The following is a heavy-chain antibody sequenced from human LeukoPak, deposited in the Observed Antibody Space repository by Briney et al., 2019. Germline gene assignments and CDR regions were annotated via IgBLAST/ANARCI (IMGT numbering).Heavy chain of an antibody. J-gene: IGHJ4*02. V-gene: IGHV3-23*01. D-gene: IGHD2-8*01. Sequence: TGGSLRLSCAASGFTFSYHWMTWVRQAPGKGLEWVSAISGSGGNTYYADSVQGRFSISRDTSKNTLCLQMNSLRAEDTAVYYCAKVPLMVVFGLLDYWGQGTLVTVSA. CDR3: AKVPLMVVFGLLDY. CDR2: ISGSGGNT. CDR1: GFTFSYHW.